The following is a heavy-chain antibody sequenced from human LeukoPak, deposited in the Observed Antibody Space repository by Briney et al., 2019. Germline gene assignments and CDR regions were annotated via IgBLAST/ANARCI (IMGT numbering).Heavy chain of an antibody. D-gene: IGHD3-10*01. J-gene: IGHJ3*02. CDR1: GGSISSYY. Sequence: SETLSLTCTVSGGSISSYYWSWLRQPPGKGLEWIGYIYYSGSTNYNPSLKSRVTISVDTSKNQFSLKLSSVTAADTAVYYCAREGNMVRGVIPGFDIWGQGTMVTVSS. V-gene: IGHV4-59*01. CDR3: AREGNMVRGVIPGFDI. CDR2: IYYSGST.